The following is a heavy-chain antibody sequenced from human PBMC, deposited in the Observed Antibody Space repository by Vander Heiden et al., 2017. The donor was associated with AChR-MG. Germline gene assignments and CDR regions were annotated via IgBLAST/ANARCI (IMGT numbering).Heavy chain of an antibody. CDR3: AKVLSDYYDSSGFPDY. CDR1: GFTFSSYA. Sequence: EVQLLESGGGLVQPGGSLRLSCAASGFTFSSYAMSWVRQAPGKGLEWVSAISGSGGSTYYADSVKGRFTISRDNSKNTLYLQMNSLRAEDTAVYYCAKVLSDYYDSSGFPDYWGQGTLVTVSS. CDR2: ISGSGGST. D-gene: IGHD3-22*01. V-gene: IGHV3-23*01. J-gene: IGHJ4*02.